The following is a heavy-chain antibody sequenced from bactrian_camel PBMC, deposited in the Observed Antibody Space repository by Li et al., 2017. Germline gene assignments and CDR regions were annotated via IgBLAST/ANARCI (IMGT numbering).Heavy chain of an antibody. CDR1: RVISSSCP. V-gene: IGHV3S55*01. CDR3: AAHGWGRCGDPPVVRLVATFPY. D-gene: IGHD5*01. Sequence: HVQLVESGGGSVRAGGSLKLSCAASRVISSSCPMGWYRQVAGKERELVSTITRDGTTYYEDYLKGRFTISKDSTKKTLYLRMNSLKPEDTAMYYCAAHGWGRCGDPPVVRLVATFPYGGQGTQVTVS. J-gene: IGHJ4*01. CDR2: ITRDGTT.